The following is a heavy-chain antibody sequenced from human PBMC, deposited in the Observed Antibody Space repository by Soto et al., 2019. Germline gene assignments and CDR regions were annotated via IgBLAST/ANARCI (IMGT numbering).Heavy chain of an antibody. D-gene: IGHD3-3*01. J-gene: IGHJ4*02. CDR3: AGLLFIFMERDFDS. V-gene: IGHV3-7*05. Sequence: EVQLVESGGGLVQPGGSLRLSCAASGFTFTSYWMSWVRQAPGKGLEWVANIKQDGTSKYYADSVKDRLTVSRDNAKSSIYLQMDSRRDDDTAVYRCAGLLFIFMERDFDSWGQGTLVTVSS. CDR2: IKQDGTSK. CDR1: GFTFTSYW.